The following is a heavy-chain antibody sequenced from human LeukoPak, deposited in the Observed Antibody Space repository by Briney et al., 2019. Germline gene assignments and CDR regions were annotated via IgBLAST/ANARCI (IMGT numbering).Heavy chain of an antibody. Sequence: YIHWFQGRVTMTRDTSISTAYMEVSRLTSVDTAVYYCARYVDSANEGAFDMWGQGTMVTVSS. V-gene: IGHV1-2*02. J-gene: IGHJ3*02. CDR3: ARYVDSANEGAFDM. D-gene: IGHD5-18*01.